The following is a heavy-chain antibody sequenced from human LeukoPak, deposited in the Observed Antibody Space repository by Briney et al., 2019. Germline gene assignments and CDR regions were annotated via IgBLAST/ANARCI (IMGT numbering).Heavy chain of an antibody. J-gene: IGHJ6*03. V-gene: IGHV1-69*05. CDR2: IIPIFGTA. CDR3: ASAGYYYYYMDV. Sequence: VASVKVSCKASGGTFSSYAISWVRQAPGQGPELMGRIIPIFGTANYAQKFQGRVTITTDESTSTAYMELSSLRSEDTAVYYCASAGYYYYYMDVWGKGTTVTVSS. CDR1: GGTFSSYA. D-gene: IGHD6-13*01.